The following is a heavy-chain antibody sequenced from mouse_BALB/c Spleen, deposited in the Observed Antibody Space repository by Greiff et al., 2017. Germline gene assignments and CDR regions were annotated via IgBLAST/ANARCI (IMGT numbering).Heavy chain of an antibody. D-gene: IGHD2-1*01. CDR3: ARVYGNYPYWYFDV. Sequence: EVQRVESGAELVKPGASVKLSCTASGFNIKDTYMHWVKQRPEQGLEWIGRIDPANGNTKYDPKFQGKATITADTSSNTAYLQLSSLTSEDTAVYYCARVYGNYPYWYFDVWGAGTTVTVSS. CDR2: IDPANGNT. J-gene: IGHJ1*01. V-gene: IGHV14-3*02. CDR1: GFNIKDTY.